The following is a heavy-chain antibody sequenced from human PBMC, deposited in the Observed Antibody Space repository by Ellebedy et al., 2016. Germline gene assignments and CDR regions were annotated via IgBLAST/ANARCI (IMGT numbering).Heavy chain of an antibody. J-gene: IGHJ6*02. CDR2: ISSSSSYT. CDR1: GFTFSDYY. V-gene: IGHV3-11*06. CDR3: ARRDDVLDV. Sequence: GESLKISCAASGFTFSDYYMSWIRQAPGKGLEWVSYISSSSSYTNYADSVKGRFTISRDNAKNSLYLQMNSLRAKDTAVYYCARRDDVLDVWGQGTTVTVSS.